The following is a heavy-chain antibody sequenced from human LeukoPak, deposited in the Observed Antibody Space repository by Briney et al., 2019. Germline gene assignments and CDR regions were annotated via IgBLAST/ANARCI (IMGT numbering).Heavy chain of an antibody. V-gene: IGHV4-61*05. CDR2: IWHSGST. D-gene: IGHD6-13*01. CDR3: ARGSSSSYNWFDP. Sequence: SETLSLTCTVSGGSISSSSYYWGWIRQPPGKGLEWIGYIWHSGSTYSNPSLKSRVTISLDKSKNQFSLKLSFVTAADTAVYHCARGSSSSYNWFDPWGQGTLVTVSS. CDR1: GGSISSSSYY. J-gene: IGHJ5*02.